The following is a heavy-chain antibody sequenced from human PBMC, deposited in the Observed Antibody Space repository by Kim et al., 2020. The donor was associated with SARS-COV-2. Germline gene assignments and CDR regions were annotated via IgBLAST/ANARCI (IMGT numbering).Heavy chain of an antibody. CDR3: ARGVDR. Sequence: NHAGNPNHNPSLKSRVAMSVDTSKNQFSLKLISVTAADTAIYYCARGVDRWGQGTPVTVSS. J-gene: IGHJ4*02. D-gene: IGHD3-22*01. CDR2: NHAGNP. V-gene: IGHV4-34*01.